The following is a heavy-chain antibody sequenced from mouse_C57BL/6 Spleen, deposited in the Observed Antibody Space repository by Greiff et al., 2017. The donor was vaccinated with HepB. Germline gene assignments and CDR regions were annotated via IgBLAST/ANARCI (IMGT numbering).Heavy chain of an antibody. D-gene: IGHD2-10*01. Sequence: DVKLVESEGGLVQPGSSMKLSCTASGFTFSDYYMAWVRQVPEKGLEWVANINYDGSSTYYLDSLKSRFIISRDNAKNILYLQMSSLKSEDTATYYCARGSYYLDYWGQGTTLTVSS. CDR3: ARGSYYLDY. CDR2: INYDGSST. V-gene: IGHV5-16*01. J-gene: IGHJ2*01. CDR1: GFTFSDYY.